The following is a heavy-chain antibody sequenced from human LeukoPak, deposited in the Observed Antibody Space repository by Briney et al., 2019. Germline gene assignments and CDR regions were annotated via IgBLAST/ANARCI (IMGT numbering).Heavy chain of an antibody. CDR3: ARALGYCSGGSCYYHDAFDI. CDR1: GFTFNNNA. Sequence: QAGGSLRLSCAASGFTFNNNAMSWVRQAPGKGLEWVAVIWYDGSNKYYADSVKGRFTISRDNSKSTLYLQMNSLRAEDTAVYYCARALGYCSGGSCYYHDAFDIWGQGTMVTVSS. D-gene: IGHD2-15*01. CDR2: IWYDGSNK. J-gene: IGHJ3*02. V-gene: IGHV3-33*08.